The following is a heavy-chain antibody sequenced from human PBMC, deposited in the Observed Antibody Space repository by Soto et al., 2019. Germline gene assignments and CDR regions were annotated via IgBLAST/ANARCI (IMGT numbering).Heavy chain of an antibody. CDR2: IYYSGST. Sequence: SETLSLTCTVSGGSISSGDYYWSWIRQPPGKGLEWIGYIYYSGSTNYNPSLKSRVTISVDTSKNQFSLKLSSVTAADTAVYYCARDRGSYYPFDYWGQGTLVTVSS. D-gene: IGHD1-26*01. CDR3: ARDRGSYYPFDY. V-gene: IGHV4-61*08. J-gene: IGHJ4*02. CDR1: GGSISSGDYY.